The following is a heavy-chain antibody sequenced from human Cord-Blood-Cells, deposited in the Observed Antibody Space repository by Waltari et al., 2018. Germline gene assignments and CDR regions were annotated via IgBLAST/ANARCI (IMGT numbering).Heavy chain of an antibody. CDR2: MNPNRGNT. CDR1: GYTFTSYD. D-gene: IGHD3-3*01. Sequence: QMQLVQSGAEVKKPGASVKVSCKASGYTFTSYDINWVRQATGQGLEWMGWMNPNRGNTGYAQKFRGRVTMTRNTSISTAYMELSSLRSEDTAVYYCARGFPGYTYHDFWSGYYAFDIWGQGTMVTVSS. J-gene: IGHJ3*02. V-gene: IGHV1-8*01. CDR3: ARGFPGYTYHDFWSGYYAFDI.